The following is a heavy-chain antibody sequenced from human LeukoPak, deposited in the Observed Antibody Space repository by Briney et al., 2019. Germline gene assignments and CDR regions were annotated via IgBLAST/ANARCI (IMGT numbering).Heavy chain of an antibody. D-gene: IGHD2-2*01. CDR1: FTXXXXG. Sequence: FTXXXXGMHWVRQAPGKGLEWVAVISYDGSNKYYADSVKGRFAISRDNSKNTLYLQMNSLRAEDTAVYYCAGGSAFDYWGQGTLVTVSS. J-gene: IGHJ4*02. V-gene: IGHV3-30*03. CDR2: ISYDGSNK. CDR3: AGGSAFDY.